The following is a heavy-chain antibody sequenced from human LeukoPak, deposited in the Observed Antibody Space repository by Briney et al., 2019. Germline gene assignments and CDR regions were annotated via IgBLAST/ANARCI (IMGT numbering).Heavy chain of an antibody. Sequence: GSSVKASCNAAGAPFSSYAISWVRRAPGLGLGWLGRMIPIFVTANYAQKFLGRVAITADKSTSTAYMVLSSLTSEDPAVYYCARAHSNYGWFDPWGQGTLVTVSS. D-gene: IGHD4-11*01. CDR3: ARAHSNYGWFDP. CDR1: GAPFSSYA. CDR2: MIPIFVTA. J-gene: IGHJ5*02. V-gene: IGHV1-69*06.